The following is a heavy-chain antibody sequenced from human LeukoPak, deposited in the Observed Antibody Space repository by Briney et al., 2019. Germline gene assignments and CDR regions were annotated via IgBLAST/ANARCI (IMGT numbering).Heavy chain of an antibody. CDR3: ARVCGGYSSSWYVCPADDFDY. Sequence: ASVKVSCKASGYTFTSYGISWVRQAPGQGLEWTGWISAYNGNTNYAQKLQGRVTMTTDTSTSTAYMELRSLRSDDTAVYYCARVCGGYSSSWYVCPADDFDYWGQGTLVTVSS. D-gene: IGHD6-13*01. V-gene: IGHV1-18*01. J-gene: IGHJ4*02. CDR2: ISAYNGNT. CDR1: GYTFTSYG.